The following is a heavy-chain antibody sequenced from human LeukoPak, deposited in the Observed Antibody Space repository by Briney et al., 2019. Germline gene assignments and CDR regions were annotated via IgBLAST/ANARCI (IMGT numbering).Heavy chain of an antibody. CDR2: ISGRDGST. V-gene: IGHV3-23*01. J-gene: IGHJ3*02. Sequence: WGSLSLSCAASGFTFSTYAMIWVRQAPGKGLEWVSGISGRDGSTYYADSVKGRFTISRDISKNTLYLQMNSLRAEDTAVYYCAKIAESYGTGAFDIWGQGAMVSVSS. CDR1: GFTFSTYA. CDR3: AKIAESYGTGAFDI. D-gene: IGHD4-17*01.